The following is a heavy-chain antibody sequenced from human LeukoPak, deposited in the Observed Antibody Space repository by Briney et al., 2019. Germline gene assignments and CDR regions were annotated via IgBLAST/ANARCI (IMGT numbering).Heavy chain of an antibody. CDR3: ASGWLQSHDAFDI. CDR1: GGTFSSYT. CDR2: IIPILGIA. J-gene: IGHJ3*02. V-gene: IGHV1-69*02. Sequence: SVKVSCKASGGTFSSYTISWVRQAPGQGLEWMGRIIPILGIANYAQKFQGRVRITADKSTSTAYMELSSLRSEDTAVYYCASGWLQSHDAFDIWGQGTMVTVSS. D-gene: IGHD5-24*01.